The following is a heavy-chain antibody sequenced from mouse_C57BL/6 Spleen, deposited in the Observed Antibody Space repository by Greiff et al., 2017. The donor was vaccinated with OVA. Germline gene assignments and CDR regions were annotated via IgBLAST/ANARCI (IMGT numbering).Heavy chain of an antibody. J-gene: IGHJ1*03. Sequence: QVQLQQSGAELAKPGASVKLSCKASGYTFTSYWMHWVKQRPGQGLEWIGYINPSSGYTKYNQKFKDKATLTADKSSSTAYMQLSSLTYEDSAVYYCARETVVAPGYFDVWGTGTTVTVSS. CDR1: GYTFTSYW. CDR2: INPSSGYT. D-gene: IGHD1-1*01. CDR3: ARETVVAPGYFDV. V-gene: IGHV1-7*01.